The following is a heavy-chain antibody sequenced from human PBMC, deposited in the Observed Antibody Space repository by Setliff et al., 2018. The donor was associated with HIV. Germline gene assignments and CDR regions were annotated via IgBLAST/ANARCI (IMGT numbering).Heavy chain of an antibody. CDR3: ARHYYDNTPPYFDY. J-gene: IGHJ4*02. V-gene: IGHV4-59*11. Sequence: SETLSLTFTVSGGSISRHYWGWIRQPPGKKLEWIGNIYYSGSTNYNPSLKSRVTISVDTSKNQFFLKLSSVTAADTAVYYCARHYYDNTPPYFDYWGQGTLVTVSS. D-gene: IGHD3-22*01. CDR1: GGSISRHY. CDR2: IYYSGST.